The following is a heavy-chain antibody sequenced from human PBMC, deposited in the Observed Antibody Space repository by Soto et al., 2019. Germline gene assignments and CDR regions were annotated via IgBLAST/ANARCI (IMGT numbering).Heavy chain of an antibody. CDR1: GFTFNIYW. CDR2: IYADGSTT. CDR3: ATSRPGLYVFDI. J-gene: IGHJ3*02. V-gene: IGHV3-74*01. Sequence: PGGSLRLSCAASGFTFNIYWMHWVRQAPGKGLVWVSRIYADGSTTNYADSVKGRFTISRDNAKNTLYLQMNSLRAEDTAVYFCATSRPGLYVFDIWGQGTMVTV.